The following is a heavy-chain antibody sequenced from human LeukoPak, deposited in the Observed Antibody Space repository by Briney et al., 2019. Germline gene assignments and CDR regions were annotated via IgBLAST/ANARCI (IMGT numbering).Heavy chain of an antibody. Sequence: TSETLSLTCTASGAPVNFYYLSWIRHSAEKGLEWIGRIYTRGNTNYNPSLKSRVTLSVDTSRNQFSLMLSSVIAADTAVYYCAKESRLGGASGSHHFDYWGQGVLVTVSS. D-gene: IGHD3-10*01. CDR3: AKESRLGGASGSHHFDY. J-gene: IGHJ4*02. V-gene: IGHV4-4*07. CDR2: IYTRGNT. CDR1: GAPVNFYY.